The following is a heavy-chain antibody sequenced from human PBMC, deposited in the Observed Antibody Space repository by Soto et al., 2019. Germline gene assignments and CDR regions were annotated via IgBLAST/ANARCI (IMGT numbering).Heavy chain of an antibody. CDR3: TRVGNTFDI. D-gene: IGHD3-10*01. J-gene: IGHJ3*02. CDR2: ISGSSSTT. V-gene: IGHV3-23*01. CDR1: GFTFSSDA. Sequence: PGGSLRLSCTASGFTFSSDAMSWVRQAPGKGLEWVSTISGSSSTTYFADSVKGRFTISRDNSRSTLYPQMNSLRVEDTAVYFCTRVGNTFDIWGQGTMVTVSS.